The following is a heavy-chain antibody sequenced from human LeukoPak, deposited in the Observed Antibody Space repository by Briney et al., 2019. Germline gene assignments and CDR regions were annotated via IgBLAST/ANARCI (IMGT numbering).Heavy chain of an antibody. Sequence: GGSLRLSCAVSGFTFSSYGIHWVRQAPGKGLEWVAVISYDGGSEYYADSMKGRFTISRDNSKNTLYLQMNSLRAEDTAVYYCAKAHSSGWYNFDYWGQGTLVTVSS. CDR2: ISYDGGSE. CDR1: GFTFSSYG. J-gene: IGHJ4*02. D-gene: IGHD6-19*01. V-gene: IGHV3-30*18. CDR3: AKAHSSGWYNFDY.